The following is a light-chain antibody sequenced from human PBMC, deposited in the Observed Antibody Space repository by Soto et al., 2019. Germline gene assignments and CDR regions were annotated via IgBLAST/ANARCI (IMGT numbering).Light chain of an antibody. CDR2: GAS. V-gene: IGKV3-20*01. CDR1: QSVSSSY. Sequence: TPAPGTPTGDQKNRSTPSWGGVQSVSSSYLAWYQQKPGQAPRLLIFGASRRATGSPDRCSGSASGTDFTLTMITLEPQDVVVDYYHQHGRSPPLTFGQGTRLEIK. J-gene: IGKJ5*01. CDR3: HQHGRSPPLT.